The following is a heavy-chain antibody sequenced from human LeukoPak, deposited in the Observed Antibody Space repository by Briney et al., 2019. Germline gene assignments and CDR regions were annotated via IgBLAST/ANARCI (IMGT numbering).Heavy chain of an antibody. CDR3: AREEEWELLVLDY. J-gene: IGHJ4*02. CDR2: INSDGSST. D-gene: IGHD1-26*01. V-gene: IGHV3-74*01. Sequence: GGSLRLSCAASGFTFSSYWMHWVRQAPGKGLVWVSRINSDGSSTSYADSVKGRFTISRDNAKNTLYLQMNGLRAEDTAVYYCAREEEWELLVLDYWGQGTLVTVSS. CDR1: GFTFSSYW.